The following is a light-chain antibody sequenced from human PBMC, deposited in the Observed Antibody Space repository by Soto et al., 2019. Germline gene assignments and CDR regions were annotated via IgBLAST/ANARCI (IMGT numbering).Light chain of an antibody. CDR3: QQYGSSPLT. J-gene: IGKJ4*01. CDR1: QSVTNNY. Sequence: EIVLTQSPGTLSLSPGEGATLSCRASQSVTNNYLAWYQRKPGQAPRLLIYDASSRASGIPDRFSGSASGTDFTLTIRRLEPEDFAVYYCQQYGSSPLTFGRGTKVDIK. CDR2: DAS. V-gene: IGKV3-20*01.